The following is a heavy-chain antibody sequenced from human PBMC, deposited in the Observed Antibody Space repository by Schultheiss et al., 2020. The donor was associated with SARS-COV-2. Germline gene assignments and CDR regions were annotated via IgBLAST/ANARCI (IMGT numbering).Heavy chain of an antibody. V-gene: IGHV1-2*02. CDR2: INPNSGGT. CDR1: GYTFTGYY. CDR3: ARVPGDPRVYYYYMDV. J-gene: IGHJ6*02. D-gene: IGHD4-17*01. Sequence: ASVKVSCKASGYTFTGYYMHWVRQAPGQGLEWMGWINPNSGGTNYAQKFQGRVTMTRDTSISTAYMELSRLRSDDMAVYYCARVPGDPRVYYYYMDVWGQGTTVTVSS.